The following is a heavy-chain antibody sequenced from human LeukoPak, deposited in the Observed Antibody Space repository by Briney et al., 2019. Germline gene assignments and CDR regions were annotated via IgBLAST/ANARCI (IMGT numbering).Heavy chain of an antibody. Sequence: PGGSLRLSCAASGFTFSGYGMHWVRQAPGKGLEWVAFVRYDSSNKYYADSVKGRFTVSRDNSKNMLYLQMNSLRAEDTAVYYCAKEHERYWYFDLWGRGTLVTVSS. CDR2: VRYDSSNK. CDR1: GFTFSGYG. V-gene: IGHV3-30*02. CDR3: AKEHERYWYFDL. J-gene: IGHJ2*01. D-gene: IGHD6-25*01.